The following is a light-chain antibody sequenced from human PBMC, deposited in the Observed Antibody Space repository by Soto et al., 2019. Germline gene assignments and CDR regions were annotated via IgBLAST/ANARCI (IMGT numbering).Light chain of an antibody. V-gene: IGLV2-23*02. Sequence: QSVPTPPSSASWSPGQSITISRPVTNCDVGSYNLVSWYQQHPGKAPKLMLYEVYKRPSGVSARFSGSKSGNTASLTISGLQAEDEADYYCCSYAGSNYVFGTGTKVTVL. CDR3: CSYAGSNYV. J-gene: IGLJ1*01. CDR2: EVY. CDR1: NCDVGSYNL.